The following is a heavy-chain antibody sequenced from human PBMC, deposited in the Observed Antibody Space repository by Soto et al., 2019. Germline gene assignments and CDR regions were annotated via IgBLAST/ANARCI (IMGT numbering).Heavy chain of an antibody. Sequence: EVQLLESGGGLVQPGGSLRLSCAASGFTFGSYAMSWVRQAPGKGLEWVSGITDGGGSTFYANSLQGRFTISRDNSKNTLYLQMSSVTAADTATYCWAKVGLFRNGYMGVASGDYWGQGTLVTVSA. D-gene: IGHD6-13*01. V-gene: IGHV3-23*01. CDR1: GFTFGSYA. J-gene: IGHJ4*02. CDR2: ITDGGGST. CDR3: AKVGLFRNGYMGVASGDY.